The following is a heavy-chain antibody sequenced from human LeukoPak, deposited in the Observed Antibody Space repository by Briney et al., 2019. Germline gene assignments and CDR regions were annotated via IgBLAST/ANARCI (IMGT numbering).Heavy chain of an antibody. CDR1: GFTVSSNY. CDR3: ARGPGVGISIHYFDY. V-gene: IGHV3-53*05. Sequence: GGSLRLSCAASGFTVSSNYMSWVRQAPGKGLEWVSVIYSGGSTYYADSVKGRFTISRDNSKNTLYLQMNSLRAEDTAVYYCARGPGVGISIHYFDYWGQGTLVTVSS. CDR2: IYSGGST. D-gene: IGHD1-26*01. J-gene: IGHJ4*02.